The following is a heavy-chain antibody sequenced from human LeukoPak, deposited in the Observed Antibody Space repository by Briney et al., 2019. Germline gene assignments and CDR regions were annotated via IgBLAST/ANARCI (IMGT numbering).Heavy chain of an antibody. CDR3: ARVFGVGGGYYYYYYMDV. D-gene: IGHD3-3*01. J-gene: IGHJ6*03. V-gene: IGHV4-4*07. CDR1: GGSISSYY. CDR2: IYTSGST. Sequence: AETLSLTCTVSGGSISSYYWSWIRQPAGKGLEWIGRIYTSGSTNYNPSLKSRVTMSVDTSKNQFSLKLSSVTAADTAVYYCARVFGVGGGYYYYYYMDVWGKGTTVTVSS.